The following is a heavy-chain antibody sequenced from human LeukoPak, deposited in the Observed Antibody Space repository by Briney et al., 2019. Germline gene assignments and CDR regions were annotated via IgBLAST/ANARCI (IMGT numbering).Heavy chain of an antibody. V-gene: IGHV3-74*01. D-gene: IGHD4-17*01. CDR3: ARAPYGDPHNI. CDR2: INSDGSST. CDR1: GFTFSSYW. Sequence: PGGSLGLSCAASGFTFSSYWMRWVRQAPGKGLVWVSRINSDGSSTSYADSVKGRFTISRDNAKNTLYLQMNSLRAEDTAVYYCARAPYGDPHNIWGQGTMVTVSS. J-gene: IGHJ3*02.